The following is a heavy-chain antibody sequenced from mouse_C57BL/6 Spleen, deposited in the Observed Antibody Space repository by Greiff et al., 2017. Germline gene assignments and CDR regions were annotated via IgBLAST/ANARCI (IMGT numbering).Heavy chain of an antibody. Sequence: VQLQESGAELARPGASVKMSCKASGYTFTSYTMHWVKQRPGQGLEWIGYINPSSGYTKYNQKFKDKATLTANKSSSTAYMKLSSLTSEDTAVYYCARKGVDYDVFADWGQGTLVTVSA. CDR2: INPSSGYT. CDR3: ARKGVDYDVFAD. CDR1: GYTFTSYT. J-gene: IGHJ3*01. V-gene: IGHV1-4*01. D-gene: IGHD2-4*01.